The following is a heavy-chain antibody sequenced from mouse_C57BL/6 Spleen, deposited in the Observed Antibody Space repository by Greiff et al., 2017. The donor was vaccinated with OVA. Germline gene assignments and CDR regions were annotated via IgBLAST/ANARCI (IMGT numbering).Heavy chain of an antibody. CDR2: IRSKSNNNAT. CDR1: GFSFNTYA. CDR3: VRRDSNYGYCDV. Sequence: EVMLVESGGGLVQPKGSLKFSCAASGFSFNTYAMNWVRQAPGQGLEWVARIRSKSNNNATYDADSVKDRFTISRDDSESMLYLQMNNLKTEDTAMYSCVRRDSNYGYCDVWGTGTTVTVSS. D-gene: IGHD2-5*01. J-gene: IGHJ1*03. V-gene: IGHV10-1*01.